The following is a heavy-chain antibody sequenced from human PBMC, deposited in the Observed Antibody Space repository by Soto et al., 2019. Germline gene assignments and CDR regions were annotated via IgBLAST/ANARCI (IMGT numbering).Heavy chain of an antibody. V-gene: IGHV4-39*01. CDR2: MYYSGTT. D-gene: IGHD3-22*01. Sequence: SETQSLTCTGSGGYISSSDFYWGWLRQPPGKGLGFIGSMYYSGTTYYNPSLKNRITISVDTSKNQFSLKLISVTAADTAVYYCAVVDSTGNWFDPWGQGALVTVSS. CDR1: GGYISSSDFY. CDR3: AVVDSTGNWFDP. J-gene: IGHJ5*02.